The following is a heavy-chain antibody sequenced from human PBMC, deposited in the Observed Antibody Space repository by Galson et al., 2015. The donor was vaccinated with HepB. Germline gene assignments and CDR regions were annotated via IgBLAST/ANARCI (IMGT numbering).Heavy chain of an antibody. V-gene: IGHV3-7*03. CDR1: GFTFSSYW. Sequence: SLRLSCAASGFTFSSYWMSWVRQAPGKGLEWVANIKQDGSEKYYVDSVKGRFTISRDNAKNSLYLQMNSLRAEDTAVYYCARLRITMVRGVIDRRRGWFDPWGQGTLVTVSS. CDR3: ARLRITMVRGVIDRRRGWFDP. CDR2: IKQDGSEK. D-gene: IGHD3-10*01. J-gene: IGHJ5*02.